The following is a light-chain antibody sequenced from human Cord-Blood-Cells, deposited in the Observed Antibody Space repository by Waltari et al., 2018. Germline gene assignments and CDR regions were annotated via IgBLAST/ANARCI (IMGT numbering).Light chain of an antibody. V-gene: IGKV3-11*01. CDR3: QQRSNWPLT. CDR2: DAS. CDR1: QSVSSY. Sequence: EIVLTQSPANLSLSPGERATLSCRASQSVSSYLAWYQQKPGQAPRLLIYDASNRATGIPARFSGSGSGTDFTLTISGLEPEDFAVYYCQQRSNWPLTFGGGTKVEIK. J-gene: IGKJ4*01.